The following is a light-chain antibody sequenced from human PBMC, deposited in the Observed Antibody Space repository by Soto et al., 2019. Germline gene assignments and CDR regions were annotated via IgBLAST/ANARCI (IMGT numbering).Light chain of an antibody. J-gene: IGLJ1*01. Sequence: QSALAQPRSVSGSPGQLLTISCTGTSSDVDDYRYVSWYQQYPGKAPKLVIYDGNKRPSGVPDRFSGSNSGNTASLTISGLQAEDEADYYCCSCVTTPDIFGTGTKVTVL. V-gene: IGLV2-11*01. CDR3: CSCVTTPDI. CDR1: SSDVDDYRY. CDR2: DGN.